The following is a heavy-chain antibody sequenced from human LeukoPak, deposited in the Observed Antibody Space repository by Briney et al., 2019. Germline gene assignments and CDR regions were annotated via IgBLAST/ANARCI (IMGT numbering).Heavy chain of an antibody. CDR1: GGSFSGYY. J-gene: IGHJ6*03. CDR2: INLSGST. D-gene: IGHD2-2*01. V-gene: IGHV4-34*01. CDR3: ARLPRRSSTLYYYYMDV. Sequence: SETLSLTCAVYGGSFSGYYWSWIHQPPGKGLEWIGEINLSGSTNYNPSLKSRVTISVDTSKNQFSLKLSSVTAADTAVYYCARLPRRSSTLYYYYMDVWGKGTTVTVSS.